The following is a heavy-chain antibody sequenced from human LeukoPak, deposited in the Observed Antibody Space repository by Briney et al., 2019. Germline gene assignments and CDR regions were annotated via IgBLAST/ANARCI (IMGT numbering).Heavy chain of an antibody. CDR3: ARGDSSSPSFDY. V-gene: IGHV4-30-4*08. D-gene: IGHD6-6*01. Sequence: PSETLSLTCTVSGGSISSGDYYWSWIRQPPGKGLEWIGYIYYSGSTYYNPSLKSRVTISVGTSKNQFSLKLSSVTAADTAVYYCARGDSSSPSFDYWGQGTLVTVSS. CDR2: IYYSGST. CDR1: GGSISSGDYY. J-gene: IGHJ4*02.